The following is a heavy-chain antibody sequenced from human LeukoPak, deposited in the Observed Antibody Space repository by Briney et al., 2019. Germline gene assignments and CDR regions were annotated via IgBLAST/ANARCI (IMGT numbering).Heavy chain of an antibody. J-gene: IGHJ4*02. CDR3: ARRRLSGDYGDYLFDY. CDR1: GFTFSSYA. Sequence: PGGSLRLSCAASGFTFSSYAMSWVRQAPGKGLEWVSAISGSGGSTYYADSVKGRFTISRDNSKNTLYLQMNSLRAEDTAVYYCARRRLSGDYGDYLFDYWGQGTRVTVSS. CDR2: ISGSGGST. D-gene: IGHD4-17*01. V-gene: IGHV3-23*01.